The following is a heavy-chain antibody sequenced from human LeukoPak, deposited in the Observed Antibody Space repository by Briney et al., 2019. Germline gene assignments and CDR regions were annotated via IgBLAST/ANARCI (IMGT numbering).Heavy chain of an antibody. CDR3: ARGFHSSGWYAKYYFDY. CDR1: GGSISSYC. J-gene: IGHJ4*02. V-gene: IGHV4-59*01. CDR2: IYYSGST. D-gene: IGHD6-19*01. Sequence: PSETLSLTCTVSGGSISSYCWSWIRQPPGKGLEWIGYIYYSGSTNYNPSLKSRVTISVDTSKNQFSLKLSSVTAADTAVYYCARGFHSSGWYAKYYFDYWGQGTLVTVSS.